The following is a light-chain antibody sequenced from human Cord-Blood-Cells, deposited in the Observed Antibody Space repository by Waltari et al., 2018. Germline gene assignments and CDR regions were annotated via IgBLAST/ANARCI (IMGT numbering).Light chain of an antibody. CDR1: SGSIASNY. V-gene: IGLV6-57*02. CDR2: ADN. Sequence: NFMLTQPHSVSESPGKTVTISCTGSSGSIASNYVQWYQQRPGSAPTTVIYADNQRPSGVPARFSGSIDSSSNSASLTISGLKTEDEADYYCQSYDSSNVVFGGGTMLTVL. J-gene: IGLJ2*01. CDR3: QSYDSSNVV.